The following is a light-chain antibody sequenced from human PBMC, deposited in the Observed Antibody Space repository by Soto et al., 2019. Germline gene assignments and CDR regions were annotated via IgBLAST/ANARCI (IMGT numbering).Light chain of an antibody. CDR2: EDS. Sequence: QSVLTQPASVSGSPGQSITISCTGTSSDVGSFNLVSWYQQHPGKAPKLVTYEDSKGASGVSNRFSGSKSGNTASLTISGLQAEHEADSYCCSYAGNRTYYVSGNGTKVTVL. CDR3: CSYAGNRTYYV. J-gene: IGLJ1*01. CDR1: SSDVGSFNL. V-gene: IGLV2-23*01.